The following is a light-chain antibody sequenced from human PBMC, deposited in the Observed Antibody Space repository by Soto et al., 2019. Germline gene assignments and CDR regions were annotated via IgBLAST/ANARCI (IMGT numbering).Light chain of an antibody. J-gene: IGKJ1*01. V-gene: IGKV3-20*01. CDR2: GAS. Sequence: EVLLTQSPCTLSLSPGERATLSCRASQSVSSTYLAWYQQKPGQAPRLLIYGASTRATDIPDRISGSGSGTDFTLTISRLEPEDFEVYYCQHYGSKPWSFGQGTKVDNK. CDR3: QHYGSKPWS. CDR1: QSVSSTY.